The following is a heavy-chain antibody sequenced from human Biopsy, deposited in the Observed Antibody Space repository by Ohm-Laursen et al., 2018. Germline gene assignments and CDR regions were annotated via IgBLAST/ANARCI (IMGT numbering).Heavy chain of an antibody. CDR3: ARVGAGAPSIDYFDY. CDR2: VYYTGST. V-gene: IGHV4-59*07. J-gene: IGHJ4*02. Sequence: SDTLSLTCTVSGDSISSYYWSWIRQPPGKGLQWIGYVYYTGSTDYNPSLQSRVTISVDRSKNQFSLELSSVTAADTAVYYCARVGAGAPSIDYFDYWGQGALVTVSS. CDR1: GDSISSYY. D-gene: IGHD1-26*01.